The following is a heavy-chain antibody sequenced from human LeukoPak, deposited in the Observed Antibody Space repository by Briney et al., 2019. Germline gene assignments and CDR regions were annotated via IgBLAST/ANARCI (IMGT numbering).Heavy chain of an antibody. CDR3: ARGPTSDDAFDI. CDR1: GGSISRGGYY. J-gene: IGHJ3*02. CDR2: IYDNGAT. Sequence: SQTLSLTCTVSGGSISRGGYYWSWIRQRPGKGLEWIGYIYDNGATDYNPSLKGRISMSVDTSKNQFSLKLSSVTAADTAVHYCARGPTSDDAFDIWGQGTMVTVSS. D-gene: IGHD2-2*01. V-gene: IGHV4-31*02.